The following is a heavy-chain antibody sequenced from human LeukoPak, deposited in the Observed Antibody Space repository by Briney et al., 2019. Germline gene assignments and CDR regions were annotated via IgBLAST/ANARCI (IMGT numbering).Heavy chain of an antibody. CDR3: ASHYYSSSGSLFDS. Sequence: SETLSLTCAVSGYSIGSGYYWVWIRQPPGKGREWIGSVYHTGSTFYHPSLKSRVTISLGTSRNQFSLRLTSVTAADTALYYCASHYYSSSGSLFDSWGRGSLVSVSS. CDR1: GYSIGSGYY. J-gene: IGHJ4*02. V-gene: IGHV4-38-2*01. D-gene: IGHD3-22*01. CDR2: VYHTGST.